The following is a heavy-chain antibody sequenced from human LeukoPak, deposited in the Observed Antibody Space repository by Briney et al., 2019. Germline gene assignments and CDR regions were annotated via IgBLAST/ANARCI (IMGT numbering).Heavy chain of an antibody. CDR2: INTSGNI. CDR3: ARGWAYMDV. V-gene: IGHV4-4*07. D-gene: IGHD1-26*01. J-gene: IGHJ6*03. CDR1: GGSISGDY. Sequence: PSETLSLTCTDSGGSISGDYWSWIRHPAGKGLEWIGRINTSGNINYNPSLKSRVTMSLDTSKNQFSLNLRSVTAADTAVYYCARGWAYMDVWGKGTTVTVSS.